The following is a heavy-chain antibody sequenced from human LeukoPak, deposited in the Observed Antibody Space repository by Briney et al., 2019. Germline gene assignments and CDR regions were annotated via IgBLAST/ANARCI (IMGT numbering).Heavy chain of an antibody. V-gene: IGHV3-9*03. CDR2: ISWNSNTK. CDR3: AKDCRGGIVGGHFDY. J-gene: IGHJ4*02. Sequence: GGSLRLSCAASGFTFDDYAMHWVRQAPGKGLEWVSGISWNSNTKGYADSVKGRFTISRDNAKNSLYLQINSLRAEDMALYYCAKDCRGGIVGGHFDYWGQGILVTVSS. CDR1: GFTFDDYA. D-gene: IGHD1-26*01.